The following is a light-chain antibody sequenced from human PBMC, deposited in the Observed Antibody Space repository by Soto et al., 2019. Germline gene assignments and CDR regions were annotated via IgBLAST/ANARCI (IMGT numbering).Light chain of an antibody. CDR3: GTWDSNLSAGA. Sequence: QSVVTQPPSVSATPGQKVTISCSGGRSNIGNNYVSWYQQVPGTAPQLLIYDDNKRPSGIPDRFSGSKSGTSATLGITGLQTGDEADYYCGTWDSNLSAGAFGTGTKVTVL. CDR2: DDN. V-gene: IGLV1-51*01. J-gene: IGLJ1*01. CDR1: RSNIGNNY.